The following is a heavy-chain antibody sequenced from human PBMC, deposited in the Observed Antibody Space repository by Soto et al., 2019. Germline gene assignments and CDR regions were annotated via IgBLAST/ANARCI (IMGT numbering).Heavy chain of an antibody. CDR2: IYYSGST. J-gene: IGHJ4*02. Sequence: SETLSLTCTVSGGSISSYYWSWIRQPPGKGLEWIGYIYYSGSTNYNPSLKSRVTISVDTSKNQFSLKLSSVTAADTAVYYCASVGTQWLPQDCWGQGTLVTVSS. CDR1: GGSISSYY. V-gene: IGHV4-59*01. CDR3: ASVGTQWLPQDC. D-gene: IGHD5-12*01.